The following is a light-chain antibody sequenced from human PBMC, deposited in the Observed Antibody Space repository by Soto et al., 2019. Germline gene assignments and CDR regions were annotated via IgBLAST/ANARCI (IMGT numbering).Light chain of an antibody. J-gene: IGKJ1*01. CDR1: QSLLHSNGYNY. CDR2: LGS. CDR3: MQALQTPRT. Sequence: DIVMTQSPLSLPVTPGEPASISCRSSQSLLHSNGYNYLDWYLQTPGQSPQLLIHLGSNRASGVPDRVRGSGSGTEVTLKISRVEAEDEGVYYGMQALQTPRTVGQGTKVEI. V-gene: IGKV2-28*01.